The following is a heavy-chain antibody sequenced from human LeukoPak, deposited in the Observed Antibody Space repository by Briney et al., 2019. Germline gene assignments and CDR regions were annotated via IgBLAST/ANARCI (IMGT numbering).Heavy chain of an antibody. Sequence: GGSLRLSCAASGFTLRDYVISWVRQAPGKGLEWVSSISPSGDSTYYAGSVRGRFTLSRDNSKNTVYFQMNSLRAEDTAIYYCAQDWPSAVTATPGFWGQGAMVIVSS. V-gene: IGHV3-23*01. J-gene: IGHJ3*01. CDR2: ISPSGDST. D-gene: IGHD2-21*02. CDR1: GFTLRDYV. CDR3: AQDWPSAVTATPGF.